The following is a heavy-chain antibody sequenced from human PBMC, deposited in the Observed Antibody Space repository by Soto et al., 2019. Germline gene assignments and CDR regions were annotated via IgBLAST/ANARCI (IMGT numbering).Heavy chain of an antibody. V-gene: IGHV3-9*01. J-gene: IGHJ3*02. CDR2: ISWNSGSI. CDR3: ARDRDVYRIDAFDI. CDR1: GFTFDDYA. Sequence: GGSLRLSCAASGFTFDDYAMHWVRQAPGKGLEWVSGISWNSGSIGYADSVKGRFTISRDNAKNSLYLQMNSLRVEDTAVYYCARDRDVYRIDAFDIWGQGTKVTVSS. D-gene: IGHD4-4*01.